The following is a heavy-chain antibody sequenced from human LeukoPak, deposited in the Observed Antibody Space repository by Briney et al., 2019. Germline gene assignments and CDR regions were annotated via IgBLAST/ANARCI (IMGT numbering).Heavy chain of an antibody. Sequence: PGGSLRLSCAASGFTFSNAWMSWDRQAPGKGLEWVGRIKSKTDGETPVYAAPVKGRFTISRDDSRNTLYLQMNSLRAEDTAVYYCARARTDRIVGATIPFDYWGQGTLVTVSS. D-gene: IGHD1-26*01. CDR2: IKSKTDGETP. V-gene: IGHV3-15*01. J-gene: IGHJ4*02. CDR1: GFTFSNAW. CDR3: ARARTDRIVGATIPFDY.